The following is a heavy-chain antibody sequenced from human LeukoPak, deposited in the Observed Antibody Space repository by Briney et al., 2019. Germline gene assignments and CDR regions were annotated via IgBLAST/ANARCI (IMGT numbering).Heavy chain of an antibody. CDR2: ICYSGST. D-gene: IGHD3-16*01. V-gene: IGHV4-39*01. CDR1: GGSISSTTYY. CDR3: VRGSTLRHYQY. J-gene: IGHJ4*02. Sequence: SETLSLTCTVSGGSISSTTYYWGWIRQLPGKGLEWIGSICYSGSTYYNPSLKSRVTVSVDTSKNQFSLNLSSVTAADTAVYYCVRGSTLRHYQYWGQGTLVTVYS.